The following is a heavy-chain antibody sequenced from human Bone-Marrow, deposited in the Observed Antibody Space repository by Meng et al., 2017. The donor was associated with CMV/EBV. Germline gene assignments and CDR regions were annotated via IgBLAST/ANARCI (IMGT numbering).Heavy chain of an antibody. CDR1: GFTFSSYW. J-gene: IGHJ4*02. Sequence: GESLKISCTGSGFTFSSYWMSWVRQAPGKGLEWVANIRQDGSEEHYVDSVKGRFTISRDNTKNSLYLEMNPLRAEDTAVYHCARICVTGRACYHFDAWGQGALVTVSS. CDR3: ARICVTGRACYHFDA. CDR2: IRQDGSEE. V-gene: IGHV3-7*01. D-gene: IGHD2-2*01.